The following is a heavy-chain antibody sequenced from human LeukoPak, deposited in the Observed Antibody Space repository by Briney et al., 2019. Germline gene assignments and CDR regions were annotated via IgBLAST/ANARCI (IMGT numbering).Heavy chain of an antibody. CDR3: ARVDTVMAYYFDL. D-gene: IGHD5-18*01. Sequence: GGSLRLSCAASGFTVSTNCMTWGRHAPGKGLEWVSTIYSGGTTYYADSVMGRFTISRHNSRNTLYLQMNSLRAEDTAVYYCARVDTVMAYYFDLWGQGTLVTVSS. CDR2: IYSGGTT. J-gene: IGHJ5*02. CDR1: GFTVSTNC. V-gene: IGHV3-53*04.